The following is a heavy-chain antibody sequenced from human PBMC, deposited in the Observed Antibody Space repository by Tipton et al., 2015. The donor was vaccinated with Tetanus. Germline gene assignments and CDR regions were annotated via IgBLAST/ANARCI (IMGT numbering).Heavy chain of an antibody. Sequence: SLRLSCAASGFTLTTYSINWFRQAPGKGLEWVSPITGSGHITYADSVKGRFTISRDNAKNFLYLQMNSLRPEDTALYYCAKDSVAGGVANFDYWGQGTLVTVSS. CDR3: AKDSVAGGVANFDY. CDR1: GFTLTTYS. V-gene: IGHV3-21*04. J-gene: IGHJ4*02. CDR2: ITGSGHI. D-gene: IGHD2-15*01.